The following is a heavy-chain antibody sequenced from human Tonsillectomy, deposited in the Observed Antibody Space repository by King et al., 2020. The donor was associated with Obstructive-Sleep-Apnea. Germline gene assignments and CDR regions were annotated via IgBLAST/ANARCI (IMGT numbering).Heavy chain of an antibody. D-gene: IGHD3-22*01. CDR2: ISYSGGT. Sequence: VQLQESGPGLVKPSETLSLTCTVSGGSISSYYWSWIRQPPGKGLEWIGYISYSGGTNHNPSLKSRVTISVDTSKNQFSLKLSSVTAADTAVYYCARSLDSSGYYYTNYWGQGTLVTVSS. V-gene: IGHV4-59*08. CDR1: GGSISSYY. CDR3: ARSLDSSGYYYTNY. J-gene: IGHJ4*02.